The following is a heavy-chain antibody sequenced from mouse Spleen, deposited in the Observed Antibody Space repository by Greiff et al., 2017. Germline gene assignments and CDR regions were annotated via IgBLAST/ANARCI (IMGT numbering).Heavy chain of an antibody. V-gene: IGHV5-9-3*01. Sequence: EVQVVESGGGLVKLGGSLKLSCAASGFTFSSYAMSWVRQTPEKRLEWVATISSGGGNTYYPDSVKGRFTISRDNAKNTLYLQMSSLKSEDTAMYYCARQGYDGYSWYAMDYWGQGTSVTVSS. CDR1: GFTFSSYA. CDR2: ISSGGGNT. CDR3: ARQGYDGYSWYAMDY. J-gene: IGHJ4*01. D-gene: IGHD2-3*01.